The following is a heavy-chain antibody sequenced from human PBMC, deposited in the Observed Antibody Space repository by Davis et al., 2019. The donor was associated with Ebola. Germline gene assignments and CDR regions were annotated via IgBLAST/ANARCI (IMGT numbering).Heavy chain of an antibody. CDR2: INPSSGGT. Sequence: ASVKVSCKASGYTFTGNYMHWVRQAPGQGLGWMGWINPSSGGTNYAQKFQGRVTVTRDTSISTVYMELRRLRSDDAAVYYCARDYLTPGTGTTAGMDVWGQGTTVTVSS. CDR1: GYTFTGNY. CDR3: ARDYLTPGTGTTAGMDV. J-gene: IGHJ6*02. V-gene: IGHV1-2*02. D-gene: IGHD1-1*01.